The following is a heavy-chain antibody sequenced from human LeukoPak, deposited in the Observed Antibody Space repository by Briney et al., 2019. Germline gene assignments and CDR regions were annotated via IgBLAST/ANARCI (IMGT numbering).Heavy chain of an antibody. CDR3: ARDRYSSGWYDGFDY. Sequence: SQTLSLTCTVSGGSLSSGSYYWSWIRQPAGKGLEWIGRIYTSGSTNYNPSLKSRVTISVDTSKNQSSLKLSSVTAADTAVYYCARDRYSSGWYDGFDYWGQGTLVTVSS. CDR1: GGSLSSGSYY. J-gene: IGHJ4*02. V-gene: IGHV4-61*02. D-gene: IGHD6-19*01. CDR2: IYTSGST.